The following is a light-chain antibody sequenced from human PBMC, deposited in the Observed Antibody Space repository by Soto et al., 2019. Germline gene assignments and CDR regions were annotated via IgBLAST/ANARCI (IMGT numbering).Light chain of an antibody. CDR3: AVWDESLNGLV. V-gene: IGLV1-44*01. J-gene: IGLJ3*02. CDR1: SSNIGSNT. Sequence: QSVLTQPPSASGTPGQRVTISCSGSSSNIGSNTVNWYQQVPGTAPKVLIYSNNQRPSGVPDRFSGAKSGNSASLAISGPQSEDEADYYCAVWDESLNGLVFCGGTELTVL. CDR2: SNN.